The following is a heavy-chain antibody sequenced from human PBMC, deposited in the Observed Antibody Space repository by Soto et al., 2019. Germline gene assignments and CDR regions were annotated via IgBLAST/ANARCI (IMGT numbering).Heavy chain of an antibody. CDR3: ARRIYGANDY. V-gene: IGHV5-51*01. CDR2: IYPHDSDT. J-gene: IGHJ4*02. CDR1: GYSFANHW. Sequence: GESLKISCKASGYSFANHWIDWVRQLPGQGLEWMGVIYPHDSDTKYSPSFQGHVTLSVDKSSSTAYHQWSGLKASDTAIYYCARRIYGANDYWGQGTLVTVSS. D-gene: IGHD2-2*02.